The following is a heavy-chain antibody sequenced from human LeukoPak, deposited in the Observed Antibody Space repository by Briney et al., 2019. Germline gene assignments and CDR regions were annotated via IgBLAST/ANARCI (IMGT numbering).Heavy chain of an antibody. J-gene: IGHJ4*02. CDR1: GYTFTGYY. Sequence: ASVKVSCKASGYTFTGYYMHWVRQAPGQGLEWMGWINPNSGGTNYAQNFQGRVTMTRDTSISTAYMELSRLRSDDTAVYYCARGLGGRYSYGRYYFDYWGQGTLVTVSS. D-gene: IGHD5-18*01. V-gene: IGHV1-2*02. CDR3: ARGLGGRYSYGRYYFDY. CDR2: INPNSGGT.